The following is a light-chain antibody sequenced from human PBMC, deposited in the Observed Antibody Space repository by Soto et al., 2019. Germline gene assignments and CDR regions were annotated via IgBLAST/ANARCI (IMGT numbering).Light chain of an antibody. CDR3: QHRMNWPLT. V-gene: IGKV3-11*01. J-gene: IGKJ5*01. CDR1: QSVSSY. CDR2: DAS. Sequence: EIVVTQSPATLSLSPVSRATLSCRASQSVSSYLLWYQQKPGQAPRLLIYDASNRATGIPARFSGSGSETDFTLTISSLEPEDFAVYYCQHRMNWPLTFGQGTRLEI.